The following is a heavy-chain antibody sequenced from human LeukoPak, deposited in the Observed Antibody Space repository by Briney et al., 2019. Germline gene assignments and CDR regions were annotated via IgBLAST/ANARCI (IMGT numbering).Heavy chain of an antibody. Sequence: GGSLRLSCVPSGLTVSSNYMSWVRQAPGKGLEWVSVTYSGGSTDYADSVKGRFTISRDNSKNTLYLQMNSLRVEDTAVYYCAGGLGYARSYWGQGALVTVSS. CDR2: TYSGGST. V-gene: IGHV3-66*01. J-gene: IGHJ4*02. CDR1: GLTVSSNY. D-gene: IGHD2-2*01. CDR3: AGGLGYARSY.